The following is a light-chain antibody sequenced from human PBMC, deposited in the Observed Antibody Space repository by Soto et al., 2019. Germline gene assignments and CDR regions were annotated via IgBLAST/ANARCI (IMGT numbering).Light chain of an antibody. Sequence: QSVLTQPPSVSGAPGQRVTISCTGSSSNIGAGYEVHWYQPLPRTAPKLLIYGNSNRPSGVPDRFSGSKSGTSASLAITGLQAEDEADYYCQSYDNSLSGMVFGGGTKVTVL. CDR3: QSYDNSLSGMV. CDR1: SSNIGAGYE. V-gene: IGLV1-40*01. J-gene: IGLJ2*01. CDR2: GNS.